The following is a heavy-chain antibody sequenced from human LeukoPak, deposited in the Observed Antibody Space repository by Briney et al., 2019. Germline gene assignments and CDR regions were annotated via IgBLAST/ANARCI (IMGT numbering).Heavy chain of an antibody. CDR2: IYYSGST. D-gene: IGHD6-19*01. V-gene: IGHV4-59*11. J-gene: IGHJ4*02. CDR3: AREAIAVPGEFDY. Sequence: SETLSLTCTVSGVFISSHYWSWIRQPPGKGLEWIGYIYYSGSTNYNPSLKSRVTLSVDASKNQFSLKLSSVTAADTAVYYCAREAIAVPGEFDYWGQGTLVTVSS. CDR1: GVFISSHY.